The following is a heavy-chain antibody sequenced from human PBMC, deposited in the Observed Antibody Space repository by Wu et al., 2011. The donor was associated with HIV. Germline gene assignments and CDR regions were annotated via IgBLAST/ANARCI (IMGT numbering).Heavy chain of an antibody. CDR1: GGTFSSYA. V-gene: IGHV1-69*05. CDR3: ARYGRDKYYDSSGYKYGMDG. D-gene: IGHD3-22*01. Sequence: QVQLVQSGAEVKKPGSSVKVSCKASGGTFSSYAISWVRQAPGQGLEWMGGIIPIFGTANYAQKFQGRVTITTDESTSTAYMELSSLRSEDTAVYYCARYGRDKYYDSSGYKYGMDGLGPKGPRSPSP. CDR2: IIPIFGTA. J-gene: IGHJ6*02.